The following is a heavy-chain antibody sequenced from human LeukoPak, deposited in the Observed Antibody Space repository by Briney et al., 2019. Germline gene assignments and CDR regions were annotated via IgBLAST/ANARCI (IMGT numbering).Heavy chain of an antibody. J-gene: IGHJ4*02. CDR3: ARVNDYGDSKIDY. CDR1: GGSISRYY. V-gene: IGHV4-59*01. CDR2: IYYSGSN. D-gene: IGHD4-17*01. Sequence: SETLPLTCTVSGGSISRYYWSWIRQPPGKGLEWVGYIYYSGSNNYNPSLKSRVTISVDTSKNQFSLKLSSVTAADTAVYYCARVNDYGDSKIDYWGQGTLVTVSS.